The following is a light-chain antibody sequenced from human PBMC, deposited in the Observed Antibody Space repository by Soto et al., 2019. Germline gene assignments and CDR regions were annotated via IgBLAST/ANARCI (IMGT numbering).Light chain of an antibody. CDR2: EVY. CDR3: CSYAGVRGAV. Sequence: QSALTQPVSVSGSPGQSVTISCTGTSSAVGYYNLVAWYQQHPGKAPKVLIYEVYKRPSGVSDRFSGSKAGNTASLTISGLQAEDEADYYCCSYAGVRGAVFGGGTQLTVL. CDR1: SSAVGYYNL. J-gene: IGLJ7*01. V-gene: IGLV2-23*02.